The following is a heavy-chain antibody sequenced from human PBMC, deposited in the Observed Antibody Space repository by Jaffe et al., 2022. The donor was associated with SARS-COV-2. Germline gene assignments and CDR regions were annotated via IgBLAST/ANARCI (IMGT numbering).Heavy chain of an antibody. CDR3: ASPQRYGDLATTDAFDI. CDR2: IIPIFGTA. Sequence: QVQLVQSGAEVKKPGSSVKVSCKASGGTFSSYAISWVRQAPGQGLEWMGGIIPIFGTANYAQKFQGRVTITADESTSTAYMELSSLRSEDTAVYYCASPQRYGDLATTDAFDIWGQGTMVTVSS. D-gene: IGHD4-17*01. J-gene: IGHJ3*02. CDR1: GGTFSSYA. V-gene: IGHV1-69*01.